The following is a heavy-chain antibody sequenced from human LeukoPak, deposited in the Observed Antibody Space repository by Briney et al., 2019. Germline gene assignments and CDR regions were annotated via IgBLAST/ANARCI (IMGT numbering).Heavy chain of an antibody. Sequence: SETLSLTCTVSGGSISSDYWTWIRQPPGKGLEWIGHIYHSGTTNYNPSLKSRVTISIDTSKNQFSLKLSSVTAADTAVYYRARHLNTPMVRAHFDYWGQGTLITVSS. J-gene: IGHJ4*02. CDR1: GGSISSDY. D-gene: IGHD5-18*01. CDR2: IYHSGTT. CDR3: ARHLNTPMVRAHFDY. V-gene: IGHV4-59*08.